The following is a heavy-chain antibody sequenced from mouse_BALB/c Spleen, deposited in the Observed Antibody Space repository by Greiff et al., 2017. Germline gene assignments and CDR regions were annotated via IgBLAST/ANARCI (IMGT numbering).Heavy chain of an antibody. CDR1: GFTFSSYG. CDR3: ARHSGLHEGFAY. J-gene: IGHJ3*01. D-gene: IGHD3-1*01. Sequence: EVKLQESGGGLVQPGGSLKLSCAASGFTFSSYGMSWVRQTPDKRLELVATINSNGGSTYYPDSVKGRFTISRDNAKNTLYLQMSSLKSEDTAMYYCARHSGLHEGFAYWGQGTLVTVSA. CDR2: INSNGGST. V-gene: IGHV5-6-3*01.